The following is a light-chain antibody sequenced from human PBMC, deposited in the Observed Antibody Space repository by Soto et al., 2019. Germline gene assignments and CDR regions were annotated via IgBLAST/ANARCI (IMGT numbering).Light chain of an antibody. Sequence: DIQMTQPPSTLSASVGDRVTISCRASQSINNWLAWYQQKPGKAPKLLIYDVSTLESGVPSRFSGSGSGTEFTLTISSLQPDDFATYYCQQYNGYSQYSFGQGTKVDIK. CDR1: QSINNW. CDR3: QQYNGYSQYS. J-gene: IGKJ2*01. CDR2: DVS. V-gene: IGKV1-5*01.